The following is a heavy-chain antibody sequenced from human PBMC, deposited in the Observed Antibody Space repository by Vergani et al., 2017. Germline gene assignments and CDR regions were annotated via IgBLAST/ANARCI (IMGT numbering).Heavy chain of an antibody. D-gene: IGHD3-10*01. CDR1: GFTFDTYT. CDR3: TTAWGLYYLHGGYLQY. CDR2: ISSGGGDI. V-gene: IGHV3-23*01. Sequence: EVQLLESGGGLVQPGGSRRLSCAGAGFTFDTYTMAYVRQAPGKGLEWVATISSGGGDIFYADSVKGRFTISRDNSKNTLFLQMNSLKDEDTAVYYCTTAWGLYYLHGGYLQYRGRGTLVSVSS. J-gene: IGHJ4*02.